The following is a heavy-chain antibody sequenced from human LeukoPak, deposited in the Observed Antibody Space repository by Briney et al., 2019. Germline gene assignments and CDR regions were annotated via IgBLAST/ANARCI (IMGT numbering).Heavy chain of an antibody. CDR3: ARRWLTRIDS. Sequence: GTLRLSCAASGFTFSSYGMSWVRQPPGKGLEWIGEINHSGSTNYNQSLKSRVTISVDTSKNQFSLKLNSVTAADTAVYYCARRWLTRIDSWGQGTLVTVSS. V-gene: IGHV4-34*01. D-gene: IGHD6-19*01. CDR2: INHSGST. J-gene: IGHJ4*02. CDR1: GFTFSSYG.